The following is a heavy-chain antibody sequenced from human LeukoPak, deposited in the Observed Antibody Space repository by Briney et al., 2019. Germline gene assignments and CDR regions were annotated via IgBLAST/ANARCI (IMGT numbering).Heavy chain of an antibody. CDR1: GFTFSSYW. D-gene: IGHD6-13*01. V-gene: IGHV3-74*01. Sequence: GGSLRLSCAASGFTFSSYWMHWVRQAPGKGLVWVSRINSDGSFTTYADSVKGRFTVSRDNSKNTLYLQMNSLRAEDTAVYYCARGRYSSSWLDFWGQGTLVTVSS. CDR3: ARGRYSSSWLDF. J-gene: IGHJ4*02. CDR2: INSDGSFT.